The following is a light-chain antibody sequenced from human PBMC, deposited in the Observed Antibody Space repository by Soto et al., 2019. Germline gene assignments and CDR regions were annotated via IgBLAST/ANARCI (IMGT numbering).Light chain of an antibody. J-gene: IGKJ1*01. V-gene: IGKV3-15*01. Sequence: EIVMTQAPATLSVSPGERATLSCRASQSVSGNLAWYQQKPGQAPRLLIYGASTRATGIPARFSGSGSGTEFSLTISSLQSVDFSVFYCQQEDNWPGPFGQGNKVDIK. CDR2: GAS. CDR3: QQEDNWPGP. CDR1: QSVSGN.